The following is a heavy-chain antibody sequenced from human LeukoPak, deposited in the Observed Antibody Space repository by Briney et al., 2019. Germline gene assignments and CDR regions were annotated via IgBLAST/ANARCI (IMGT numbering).Heavy chain of an antibody. CDR2: ISSSSSYI. V-gene: IGHV3-21*01. Sequence: GGSLRLSCAASGFTFSSYSMNWVRQAPGKGLEWVSSISSSSSYIYYADSVKGRFTISRDSAKNSLYLQMNSLRAEDTAVYYCAGGIAALGFDPWGQGTLVTVSS. D-gene: IGHD6-6*01. J-gene: IGHJ5*02. CDR1: GFTFSSYS. CDR3: AGGIAALGFDP.